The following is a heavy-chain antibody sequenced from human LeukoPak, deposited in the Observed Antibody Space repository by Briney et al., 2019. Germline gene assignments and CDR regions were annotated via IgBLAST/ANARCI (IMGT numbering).Heavy chain of an antibody. CDR2: ISGSGGST. Sequence: GGSLRLSCAASGFTFSNYAMSWVRQAPGKGLEWVSAISGSGGSTYYADSVKGRFTISRDNSKNTLYLQMNSLRAEDTAVYYCAKARGYSYGPFDYYFDYWVQGTLVTVCS. D-gene: IGHD5-18*01. J-gene: IGHJ4*02. V-gene: IGHV3-23*01. CDR1: GFTFSNYA. CDR3: AKARGYSYGPFDYYFDY.